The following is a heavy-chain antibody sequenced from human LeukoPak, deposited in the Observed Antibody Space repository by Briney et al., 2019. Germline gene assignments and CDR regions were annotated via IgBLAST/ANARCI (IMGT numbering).Heavy chain of an antibody. D-gene: IGHD6-13*01. CDR3: AKGAFSSSWKENWFDP. CDR1: GFTFSSYA. Sequence: PGGSLRLSCAASGFTFSSYAMSWVRQAPGKGLEWVSAISGSGGSTYYADSVKGRFTISRDNSKNTLYLQMNSLRAEDTAVYYCAKGAFSSSWKENWFDPWGQGTLVTVSS. V-gene: IGHV3-23*01. J-gene: IGHJ5*02. CDR2: ISGSGGST.